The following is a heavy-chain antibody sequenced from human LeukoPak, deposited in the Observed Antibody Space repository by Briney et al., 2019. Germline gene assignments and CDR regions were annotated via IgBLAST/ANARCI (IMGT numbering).Heavy chain of an antibody. J-gene: IGHJ4*02. Sequence: PSETLSLTCTVSGGFISSGGYYWSWIRQHPGKGLEWIGYIYYSGSTFYNPSLKSRVTISVDTSKNQFSLKLSSVTAADTAVYYCARSTVTTLLFDYWGQGTLVTVSS. CDR1: GGFISSGGYY. CDR2: IYYSGST. D-gene: IGHD4-11*01. V-gene: IGHV4-31*03. CDR3: ARSTVTTLLFDY.